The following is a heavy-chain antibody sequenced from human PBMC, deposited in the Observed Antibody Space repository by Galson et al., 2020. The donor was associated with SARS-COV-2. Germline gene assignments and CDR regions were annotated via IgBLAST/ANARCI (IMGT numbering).Heavy chain of an antibody. D-gene: IGHD3-3*01. CDR3: AGGYSDYDFWSGYVC. Sequence: KIGESLKISCAASGFTFSSYSMNWVRQAPGKGLEWVSSISSSSSYIYYADSVKGRFTISRDNAKNSLYLQMNSLRAEDTAVYYCAGGYSDYDFWSGYVCWGQGTLVTVSS. CDR2: ISSSSSYI. V-gene: IGHV3-21*01. J-gene: IGHJ4*02. CDR1: GFTFSSYS.